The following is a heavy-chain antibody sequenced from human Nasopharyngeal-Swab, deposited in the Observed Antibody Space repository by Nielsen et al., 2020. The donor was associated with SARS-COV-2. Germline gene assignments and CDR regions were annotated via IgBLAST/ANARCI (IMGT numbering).Heavy chain of an antibody. CDR2: IYHSGST. V-gene: IGHV4-38-2*02. CDR3: ARGRIAVAGNYFDC. J-gene: IGHJ4*02. D-gene: IGHD6-19*01. Sequence: SETLSLTCTVSGYSISSGYYWGWIRQPPGKGLEWIGSIYHSGSTYYNPSLKSRVTISVDTSKNQFSLKLSSVTAADTAVYYCARGRIAVAGNYFDCWGQGTLVTVSS. CDR1: GYSISSGYY.